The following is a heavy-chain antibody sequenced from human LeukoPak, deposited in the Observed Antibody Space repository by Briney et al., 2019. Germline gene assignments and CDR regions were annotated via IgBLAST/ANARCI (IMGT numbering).Heavy chain of an antibody. Sequence: ASVKVSCKASGYTFTSYYMHWVRQAPGQGLEWIGIINPSGGSTTYAQKFQGRVTMTRDMSTSTVYMELSSLKSEDTAVYHCARDLDSSGYYYLDYWGQGTLVTVSS. CDR2: INPSGGST. J-gene: IGHJ4*02. D-gene: IGHD3-22*01. V-gene: IGHV1-46*01. CDR1: GYTFTSYY. CDR3: ARDLDSSGYYYLDY.